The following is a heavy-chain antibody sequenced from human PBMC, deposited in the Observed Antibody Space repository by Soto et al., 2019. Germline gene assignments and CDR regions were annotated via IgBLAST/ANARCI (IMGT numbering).Heavy chain of an antibody. CDR2: IYYSGST. Sequence: QVQLQESGPGLVKPSQTLSLTCTVSSGSITSGGYYWSWIRQHPGKGLEWIGYIYYSGSTYYKPSLKILVTISVDTYKNQFSLKLSSVTAADKDVYYCARVYGEYEWIVFDYWGQGTLVTVSS. D-gene: IGHD4-17*01. CDR1: SGSITSGGYY. V-gene: IGHV4-31*01. J-gene: IGHJ4*02. CDR3: ARVYGEYEWIVFDY.